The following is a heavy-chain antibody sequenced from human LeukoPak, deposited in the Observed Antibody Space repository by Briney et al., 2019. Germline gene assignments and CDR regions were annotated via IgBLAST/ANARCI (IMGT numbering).Heavy chain of an antibody. CDR3: ARGGSSGYHYFGYFDY. CDR2: ITTSAFYM. V-gene: IGHV3-21*04. Sequence: GGSLRLSCAASGLTFSNYAMHWVRQAPGKGLEWVSSITTSAFYMFYADSVKGRFTISRDNAKNSLYLQMNSLRAEDTAVYYCARGGSSGYHYFGYFDYWGQGTLVTVSS. J-gene: IGHJ4*02. D-gene: IGHD3-22*01. CDR1: GLTFSNYA.